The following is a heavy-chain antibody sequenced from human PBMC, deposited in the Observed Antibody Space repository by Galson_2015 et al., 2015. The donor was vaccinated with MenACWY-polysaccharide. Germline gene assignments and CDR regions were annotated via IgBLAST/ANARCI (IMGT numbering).Heavy chain of an antibody. J-gene: IGHJ3*02. Sequence: ISGDSVSNNHVAWNWIRQSPSRGLEWLGRTYRGSNQYAASMRGRIAINSDTSTNQFSLQLSSVTPEDTGLYYCARGAYSSFDIWGQGTVVTVSS. CDR3: ARGAYSSFDI. V-gene: IGHV6-1*01. CDR2: TYRGSN. D-gene: IGHD2-15*01. CDR1: GDSVSNNHVA.